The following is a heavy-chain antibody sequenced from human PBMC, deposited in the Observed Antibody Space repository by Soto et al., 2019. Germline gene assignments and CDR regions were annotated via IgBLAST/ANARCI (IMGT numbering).Heavy chain of an antibody. J-gene: IGHJ4*02. CDR2: INSDGSIT. V-gene: IGHV3-74*01. Sequence: EVQLVESGGGLVQPGGSLRLSCAASGFTFSSYWMHWFRQAPGKGLVWVSRINSDGSITSYADSVKGRFTISRDNAKNTLYLQMNTLSAEDTAVYYCALSHTVTTDYWGKGTLVTVSS. D-gene: IGHD4-17*01. CDR3: ALSHTVTTDY. CDR1: GFTFSSYW.